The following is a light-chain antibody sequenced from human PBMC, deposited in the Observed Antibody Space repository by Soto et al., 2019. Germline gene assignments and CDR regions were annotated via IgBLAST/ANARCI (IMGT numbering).Light chain of an antibody. Sequence: EIVLTQSPAPLSMSPGERVTLSCRASQSVDTSLAWYQQKPGQAPRLLIYEASNRATDIPARFSGSGSGTDFTLTISSLEPEDYAVYYCQQRRNWPLTFGGGTKVEIK. CDR3: QQRRNWPLT. J-gene: IGKJ4*01. V-gene: IGKV3-11*01. CDR2: EAS. CDR1: QSVDTS.